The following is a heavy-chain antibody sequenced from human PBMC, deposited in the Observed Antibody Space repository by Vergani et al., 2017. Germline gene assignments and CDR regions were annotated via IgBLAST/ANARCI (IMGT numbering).Heavy chain of an antibody. CDR1: GYTFTGYY. CDR3: ARDLPRYCSSTSCYGNGMDV. D-gene: IGHD2-2*01. CDR2: INPNSGGT. Sequence: QVQLVQSGAEVKKPGASVKVSCKASGYTFTGYYMHWVRQAPGQGLEWMGWINPNSGGTNYAQKFQGRVTMTRDTSISTAYMELSRLRSDDTAVYYCARDLPRYCSSTSCYGNGMDVWGQGTTVTVSS. J-gene: IGHJ6*02. V-gene: IGHV1-2*02.